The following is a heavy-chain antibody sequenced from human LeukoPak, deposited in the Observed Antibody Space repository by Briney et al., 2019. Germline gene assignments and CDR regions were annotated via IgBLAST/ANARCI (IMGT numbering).Heavy chain of an antibody. CDR3: AKDREGYSYGEDY. CDR2: IDTTSATI. CDR1: GFTFTSYS. D-gene: IGHD5-18*01. Sequence: HPGGSLRLSCAASGFTFTSYSMNWVRQAPGKGLEWISYIDTTSATIYYADSVKGRFTISRDNSKNTLYLQMNSLRAEDTAVYYCAKDREGYSYGEDYWGQGTLVTVSS. J-gene: IGHJ4*02. V-gene: IGHV3-48*01.